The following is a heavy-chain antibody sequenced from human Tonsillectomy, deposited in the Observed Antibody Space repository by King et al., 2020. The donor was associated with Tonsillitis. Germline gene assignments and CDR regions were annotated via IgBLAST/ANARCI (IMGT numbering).Heavy chain of an antibody. D-gene: IGHD1-26*01. CDR3: ARDVSGYLDY. CDR1: GFTFSGYW. CDR2: IKKDESDK. V-gene: IGHV3-7*01. J-gene: IGHJ4*02. Sequence: VQLVESGGGLVQPGGSLRLSCAASGFTFSGYWMAWVRQAPGKGLEWVANIKKDESDKNYVDSVKGRFTISRDNAKNSLYLQMNNLRVDDTAMYYCARDVSGYLDYWGQGTLVTVSS.